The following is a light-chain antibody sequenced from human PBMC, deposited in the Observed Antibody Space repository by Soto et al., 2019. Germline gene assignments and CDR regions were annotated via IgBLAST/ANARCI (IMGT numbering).Light chain of an antibody. CDR1: QSVSSNY. CDR2: GAS. Sequence: EIVMTQSPGTLSLSPGETATLSCRASQSVSSNYVAWFHQKPGQAPRLLIYGASSRATGVPDRFSASGSGTDFTLTISRLEPEDFAVYYCQQYGRSPFTFGPGTKADIK. J-gene: IGKJ3*01. CDR3: QQYGRSPFT. V-gene: IGKV3-20*01.